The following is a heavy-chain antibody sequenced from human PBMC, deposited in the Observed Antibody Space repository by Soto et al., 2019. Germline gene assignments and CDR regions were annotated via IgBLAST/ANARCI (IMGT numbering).Heavy chain of an antibody. CDR2: IYYSGST. CDR1: GGSISSGGYY. D-gene: IGHD2-2*01. J-gene: IGHJ6*02. CDR3: ARASLIRQDIVVVPAAMPVGYYYGMDV. V-gene: IGHV4-31*03. Sequence: QVQLQESGPGLVKPSQTLSLTCTVSGGSISSGGYYWSWIRQHPGKGLEWIGYIYYSGSTYYNPSLKSRVTISVDTSKNQFSLKLSSVTAADTAVYYCARASLIRQDIVVVPAAMPVGYYYGMDVWGQGTTVTVSS.